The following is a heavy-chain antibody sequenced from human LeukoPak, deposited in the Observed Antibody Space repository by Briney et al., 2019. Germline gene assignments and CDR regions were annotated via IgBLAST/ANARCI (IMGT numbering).Heavy chain of an antibody. CDR3: ARVGAIPGIDP. V-gene: IGHV4-38-2*01. J-gene: IGHJ5*02. Sequence: PSETLSLTCAVSGYSITEGFSWGWIRQPPGQGLEWIASISYYGSTYSKSTLQSRLTISRDTSKNEFSLRLTSVTATDTAVYYCARVGAIPGIDPWGQGTPVAVSS. CDR2: ISYYGST. D-gene: IGHD3-16*01. CDR1: GYSITEGFS.